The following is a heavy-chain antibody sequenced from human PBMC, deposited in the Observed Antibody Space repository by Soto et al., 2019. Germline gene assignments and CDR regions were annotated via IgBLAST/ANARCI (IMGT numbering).Heavy chain of an antibody. J-gene: IGHJ4*02. D-gene: IGHD3-10*01. CDR2: ISTFHGNT. CDR3: ARSCSYGSYWYFDD. V-gene: IGHV1-18*01. Sequence: ASVKVSCKASGYTFTNQGISWVRQAPGQGLEWVGWISTFHGNTDFAQKLQGRVTLTTDTSTSTAYMELRDLRSDDTAVYYCARSCSYGSYWYFDDWGQGALVTVS. CDR1: GYTFTNQG.